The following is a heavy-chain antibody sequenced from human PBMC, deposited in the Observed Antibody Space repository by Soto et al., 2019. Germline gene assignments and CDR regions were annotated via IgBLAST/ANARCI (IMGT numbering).Heavy chain of an antibody. CDR1: GFTFSSYA. D-gene: IGHD6-13*01. J-gene: IGHJ3*02. CDR3: AKNIAENFDAFDI. CDR2: ISGSGGST. Sequence: HPGGSLRLSCAASGFTFSSYAMSWVRQAPGKGLEWVSAISGSGGSTYYADSVKGRFTISRDNSKNTLYLQMNSLRAEDTAVYYCAKNIAENFDAFDIWGQGTMVTVSS. V-gene: IGHV3-23*01.